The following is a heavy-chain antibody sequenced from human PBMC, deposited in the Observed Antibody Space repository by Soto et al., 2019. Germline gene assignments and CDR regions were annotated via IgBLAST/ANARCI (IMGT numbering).Heavy chain of an antibody. Sequence: EVQLWESGGGLVQPGGSLRLSCAASGSTFSSYAMSWVRQAPGKGLEWVSVISGSGDSTYYADSVKGRFTISRDNSKNTLYRQMNSLRAEDTAVYSCARELGYCSGGNCYMEGAFDIWGQGTMVTVSS. CDR3: ARELGYCSGGNCYMEGAFDI. D-gene: IGHD2-15*01. CDR1: GSTFSSYA. J-gene: IGHJ3*02. V-gene: IGHV3-23*01. CDR2: ISGSGDST.